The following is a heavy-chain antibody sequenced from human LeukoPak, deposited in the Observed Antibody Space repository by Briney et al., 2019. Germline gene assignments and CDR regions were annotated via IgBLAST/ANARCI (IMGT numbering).Heavy chain of an antibody. D-gene: IGHD5-24*01. CDR1: GFTFSSYW. J-gene: IGHJ3*02. V-gene: IGHV3-74*01. CDR2: INSDGSST. Sequence: GGSLRLSCAASGFTFSSYWMHWVRQAPGKGLVWVSRINSDGSSTSYADSVKGRFTISRDNAKNTLYLQMNSLRAEDTAVYYCARDIRRDGYNFAFDIWGQGTMVTVSS. CDR3: ARDIRRDGYNFAFDI.